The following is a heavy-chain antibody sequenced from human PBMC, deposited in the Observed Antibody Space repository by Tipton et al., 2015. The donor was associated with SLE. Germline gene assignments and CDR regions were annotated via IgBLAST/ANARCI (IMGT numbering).Heavy chain of an antibody. CDR2: IYYSGST. J-gene: IGHJ5*02. V-gene: IGHV4-39*07. CDR3: ASHSSGWLTPDWFDP. CDR1: GGSISSSSSY. D-gene: IGHD6-19*01. Sequence: TLSLTCTVSGGSISSSSSYWGWIRQPPGKGLEWIGSIYYSGSTYYNPSLKSRVTISVDTSKNQFSLKLSSVTAADTAVYYCASHSSGWLTPDWFDPWGQGTLVTVSS.